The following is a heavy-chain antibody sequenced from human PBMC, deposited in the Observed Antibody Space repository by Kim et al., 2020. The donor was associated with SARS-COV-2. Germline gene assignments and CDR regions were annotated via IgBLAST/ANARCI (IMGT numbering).Heavy chain of an antibody. J-gene: IGHJ3*02. D-gene: IGHD5-12*01. V-gene: IGHV3-74*01. CDR3: ARDGGGLRPDI. Sequence: GGSLRLSCAASGFTFSRYWMHWVRQGPGKGLVWVSRIKGDGSSITYAESVEVRFTVSRDNARNTLYLQMNSLRAEDTAVYYCARDGGGLRPDIWGHGTMVTVSS. CDR1: GFTFSRYW. CDR2: IKGDGSSI.